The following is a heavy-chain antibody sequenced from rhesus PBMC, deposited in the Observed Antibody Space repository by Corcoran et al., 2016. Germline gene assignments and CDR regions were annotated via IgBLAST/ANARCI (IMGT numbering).Heavy chain of an antibody. Sequence: QVQLQESGPGLVKPSETPSLTCAVSGGYISSHYWRWIRQPPGKGLEWIGRIYGSGGSTDYNPSLKSRVTISTDTSKNQFSLKLSSVTAADTAVYYCARNYRYFDLWGPGTPITISS. CDR1: GGYISSHY. V-gene: IGHV4-160*01. J-gene: IGHJ2*01. CDR2: IYGSGGST. CDR3: ARNYRYFDL.